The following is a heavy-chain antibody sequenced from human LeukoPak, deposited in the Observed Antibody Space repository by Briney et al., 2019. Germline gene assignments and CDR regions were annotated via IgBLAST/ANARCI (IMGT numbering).Heavy chain of an antibody. CDR2: ISGDGGNT. J-gene: IGHJ1*01. CDR3: ARTGGSRRDFHH. Sequence: GGSLRLSCAASGFTSDDCAMHWVSQAPGKGLQWVSLISGDGGNTYYADSVKGRFTISRDNSKNSLYLQMNSLRNEDTALYYCARTGGSRRDFHHWGQGTLVTVSS. D-gene: IGHD1-14*01. CDR1: GFTSDDCA. V-gene: IGHV3-43*02.